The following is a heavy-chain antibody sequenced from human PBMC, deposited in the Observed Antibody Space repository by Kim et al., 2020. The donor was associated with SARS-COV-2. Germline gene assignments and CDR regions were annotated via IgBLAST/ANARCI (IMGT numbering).Heavy chain of an antibody. CDR3: ARDAQGYGDYTRGGIYWYFDL. D-gene: IGHD4-17*01. J-gene: IGHJ2*01. CDR2: ISSSSSYI. Sequence: GGSLRLSCAASGFTFSSYSMNWVRQAPGKGLEWVSSISSSSSYIYYADSVKGRFTISRDNAKNSLYLQMNSLRAEDTAVYYCARDAQGYGDYTRGGIYWYFDLWGRGTLVTVSS. V-gene: IGHV3-21*01. CDR1: GFTFSSYS.